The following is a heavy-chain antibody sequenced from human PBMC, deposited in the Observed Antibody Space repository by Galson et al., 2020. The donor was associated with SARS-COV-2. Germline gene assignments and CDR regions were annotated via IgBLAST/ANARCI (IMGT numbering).Heavy chain of an antibody. CDR3: ARAHGGSYCAAFDY. Sequence: GGSLRLSCAASGFTFSSYGMHWVRQAPGKGLEWVAVISYDGSNKYYADSVKGRFTISRDNSKNTLYLQMNSLRAEDTAVYYCARAHGGSYCAAFDYWGQGTLVTVSS. CDR2: ISYDGSNK. CDR1: GFTFSSYG. D-gene: IGHD1-26*01. J-gene: IGHJ4*02. V-gene: IGHV3-30*06.